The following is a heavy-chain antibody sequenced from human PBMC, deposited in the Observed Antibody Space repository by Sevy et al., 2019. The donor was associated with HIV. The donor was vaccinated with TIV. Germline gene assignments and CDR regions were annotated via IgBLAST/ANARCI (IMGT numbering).Heavy chain of an antibody. Sequence: GGSLRLSCAASGFTFNYYGMYWVRQAPGKGLEWVSFIRYDGSNKDYADSVKGRFTISRDNSKNTVYLQMNSLRGEETAEYHCAKDRVVVVPAAPGLGYYYGMDVWGQGTTVTVSS. CDR3: AKDRVVVVPAAPGLGYYYGMDV. CDR2: IRYDGSNK. D-gene: IGHD2-2*01. J-gene: IGHJ6*02. CDR1: GFTFNYYG. V-gene: IGHV3-30*02.